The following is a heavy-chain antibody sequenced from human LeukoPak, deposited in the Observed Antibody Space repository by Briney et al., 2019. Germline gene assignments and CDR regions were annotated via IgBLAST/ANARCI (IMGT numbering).Heavy chain of an antibody. CDR2: IDWDDDK. CDR1: GFSLSTSGMC. J-gene: IGHJ4*02. CDR3: ARICYGSGSYPL. D-gene: IGHD3-10*01. V-gene: IGHV2-70*11. Sequence: SCPTLVNPTQTLTLTCTFSGFSLSTSGMCVSWIRQPPGKALEWLARIDWDDDKYYSTSLKTRLTISKDTSKNQVVLTMTNMDPVDTATYYCARICYGSGSYPLWGQGTLVTVSS.